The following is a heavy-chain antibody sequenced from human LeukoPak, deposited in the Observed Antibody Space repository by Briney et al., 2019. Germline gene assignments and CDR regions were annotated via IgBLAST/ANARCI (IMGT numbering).Heavy chain of an antibody. CDR3: ARWWALDAFDI. J-gene: IGHJ3*02. D-gene: IGHD2-8*02. V-gene: IGHV3-30-3*01. CDR1: GFTFSSYA. Sequence: GGSLRLSCAASGFTFSSYAMHWVRQAPGKGLEWVAVISYDGSNKYYADSVKGRFTISRDNSKNTLYLQMNSLRAEDTAVYYCARWWALDAFDIWGQGTMVTVSS. CDR2: ISYDGSNK.